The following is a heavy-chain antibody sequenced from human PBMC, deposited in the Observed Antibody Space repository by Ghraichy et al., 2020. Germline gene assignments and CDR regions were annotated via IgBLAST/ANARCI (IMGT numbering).Heavy chain of an antibody. D-gene: IGHD4-17*01. V-gene: IGHV4-39*01. CDR1: GDSISTSYY. CDR2: VYRDGTT. J-gene: IGHJ4*02. CDR3: ARISDYGGYYFDY. Sequence: SETLSLTCTVFGDSISTSYYWGWIRQPPGKGLRWIGIVYRDGTTHYSPTLKSRVTISVDTSKNQFSLKVTSVTAADTAVYFCARISDYGGYYFDYWGQGTLVTVSS.